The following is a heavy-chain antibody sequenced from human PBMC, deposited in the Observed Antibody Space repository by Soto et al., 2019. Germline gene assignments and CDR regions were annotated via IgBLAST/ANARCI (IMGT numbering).Heavy chain of an antibody. CDR3: ARGNRVCDILTSYFLDY. V-gene: IGHV4-61*01. CDR2: IYYSGST. D-gene: IGHD3-9*01. CDR1: GGSVSSGSYY. J-gene: IGHJ4*02. Sequence: SETLSLTCTVSGGSVSSGSYYWSWIRQPPGKGLEWMGYIYYSGSTNYNPSLKSRVTISVDTSKNQFSLKLSSVPAADTAVYYCARGNRVCDILTSYFLDYWGQGTLVTVSS.